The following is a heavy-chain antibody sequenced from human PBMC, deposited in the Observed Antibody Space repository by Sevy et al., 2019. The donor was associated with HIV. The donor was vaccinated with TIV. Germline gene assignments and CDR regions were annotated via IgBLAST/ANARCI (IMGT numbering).Heavy chain of an antibody. CDR2: ISGSGGST. Sequence: GGSLRLSCAASGFTFSSYAMSWVRQAPGKGLEWVSAISGSGGSTYYADSVKGRLTISRDNSKNTLYLQMNSLRAEDTAVYYCAKDELGQQLVPKYYYYGMDVWGQGTTVTVSS. CDR1: GFTFSSYA. V-gene: IGHV3-23*01. CDR3: AKDELGQQLVPKYYYYGMDV. J-gene: IGHJ6*02. D-gene: IGHD6-13*01.